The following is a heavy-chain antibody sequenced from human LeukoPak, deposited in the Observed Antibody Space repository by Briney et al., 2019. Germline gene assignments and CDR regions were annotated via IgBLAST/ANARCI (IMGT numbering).Heavy chain of an antibody. J-gene: IGHJ5*01. Sequence: SETLSLTCTVSGASISSSSYYWGWIRQPPGKGLERIGSIYYSGSTYYNPSLKSRVTISVDTSKSQISLKLNSVTAADTAVYYCARDRLLWFGELDSWGQGTLVIVSS. CDR2: IYYSGST. CDR1: GASISSSSYY. V-gene: IGHV4-39*07. D-gene: IGHD3-10*01. CDR3: ARDRLLWFGELDS.